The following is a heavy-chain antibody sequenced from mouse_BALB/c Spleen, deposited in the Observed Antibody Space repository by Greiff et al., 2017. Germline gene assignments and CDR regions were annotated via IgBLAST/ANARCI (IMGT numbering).Heavy chain of an antibody. J-gene: IGHJ2*01. Sequence: EVNVVESGGGLVQPGGSRKLSCAASGFTFSSFGMHWVRQAPEKGLEWVAYISSGSSTIYYADTVKGRFTISRDNPKNTLFLQMTSLRSEDTAMYYCARDLLCDYWGQGTTLTVSS. D-gene: IGHD2-10*01. V-gene: IGHV5-17*02. CDR3: ARDLLCDY. CDR1: GFTFSSFG. CDR2: ISSGSSTI.